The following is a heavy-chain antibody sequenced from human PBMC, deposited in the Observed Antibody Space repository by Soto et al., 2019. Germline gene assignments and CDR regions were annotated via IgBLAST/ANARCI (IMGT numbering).Heavy chain of an antibody. CDR3: AKEGGLSGSYYISSSYYFDY. CDR1: GATFSSYA. V-gene: IGHV1-69*06. J-gene: IGHJ4*02. Sequence: ASVKVSCKTSGATFSSYAITWVRQAPGQGLEWMGGIVPTVDTSTYAQKFQGRVTITADKFTNTVYMELSSLRSDDTAVYYCAKEGGLSGSYYISSSYYFDYWGQGTLVTVSS. D-gene: IGHD1-26*01. CDR2: IVPTVDTS.